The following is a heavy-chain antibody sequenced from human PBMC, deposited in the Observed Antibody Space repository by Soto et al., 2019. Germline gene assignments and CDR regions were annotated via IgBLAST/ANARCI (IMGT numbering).Heavy chain of an antibody. V-gene: IGHV1-3*01. J-gene: IGHJ5*02. CDR3: ARVAGTRGWFDP. Sequence: QVQLVQSGAEVKKPGASVKVSCKASGYTFTSYAMHWVRQAPGQRLEWMGWINAGNGNTKYSQKFQGRVTITRDTTASTAYIELSSLRSADTAVYYCARVAGTRGWFDPWGQGTLVTVSS. D-gene: IGHD6-13*01. CDR2: INAGNGNT. CDR1: GYTFTSYA.